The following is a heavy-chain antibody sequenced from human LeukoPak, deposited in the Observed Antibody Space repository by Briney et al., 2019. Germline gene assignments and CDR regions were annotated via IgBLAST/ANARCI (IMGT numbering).Heavy chain of an antibody. V-gene: IGHV3-23*01. CDR2: ISGSGGNT. D-gene: IGHD1-26*01. J-gene: IGHJ3*02. Sequence: GGSPRLSCAASGFTFSNFAMSWVRQAPGKGLEWVSGISGSGGNTYFADSVKGQFTISRDNSRNTLYLQMNKLRAEDTAVYYCATHRNREPWELLFAFDIWGQGTMVTVSS. CDR3: ATHRNREPWELLFAFDI. CDR1: GFTFSNFA.